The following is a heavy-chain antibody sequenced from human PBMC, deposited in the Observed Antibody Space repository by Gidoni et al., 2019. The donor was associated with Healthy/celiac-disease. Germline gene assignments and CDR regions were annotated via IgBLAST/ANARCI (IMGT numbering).Heavy chain of an antibody. CDR3: AKQDKDSGSTPGGDY. D-gene: IGHD1-26*01. V-gene: IGHV3-23*01. J-gene: IGHJ4*02. CDR1: GFTFSSYA. CDR2: ISGSGGST. Sequence: EVQLLESGGGLVQPGGSLRLSCAASGFTFSSYAMSWVRQAPGKGLEWVSAISGSGGSTYYAASVKGRFTISRDNSKNTLYLQMNSLRAEDTAVYYCAKQDKDSGSTPGGDYWGQGTLVTVSS.